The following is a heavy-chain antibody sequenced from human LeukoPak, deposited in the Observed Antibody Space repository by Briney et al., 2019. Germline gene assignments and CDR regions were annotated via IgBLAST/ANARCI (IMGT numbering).Heavy chain of an antibody. D-gene: IGHD2-21*02. CDR2: IKQDGSEK. CDR3: ARDGHPAVTGFDY. CDR1: GFTFSSYW. Sequence: GGSLRLSCAASGFTFSSYWMSWVRQAPGKGLEWVANIKQDGSEKYYVDSVKGRFTISRDNAKNSLYLQMNSLRAEDTAVYYCARDGHPAVTGFDYWGQGTLVTVSS. V-gene: IGHV3-7*01. J-gene: IGHJ4*02.